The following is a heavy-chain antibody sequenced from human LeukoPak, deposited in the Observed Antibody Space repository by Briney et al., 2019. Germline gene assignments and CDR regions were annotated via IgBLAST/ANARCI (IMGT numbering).Heavy chain of an antibody. D-gene: IGHD6-6*01. Sequence: ASVKVSCKASGYTFTGYYMHWVRQAPGQGLEWMGWINPNSGGTNYAQKFQGRVTMTRDTSISTAYMELSRLRSDDTAVYYCARASSSAPTGYYFDYRGQGTLVTVSS. CDR1: GYTFTGYY. CDR2: INPNSGGT. CDR3: ARASSSAPTGYYFDY. J-gene: IGHJ4*02. V-gene: IGHV1-2*02.